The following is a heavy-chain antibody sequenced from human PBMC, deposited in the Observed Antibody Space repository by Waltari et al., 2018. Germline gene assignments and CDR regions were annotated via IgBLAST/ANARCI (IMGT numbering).Heavy chain of an antibody. J-gene: IGHJ4*02. CDR2: IYHSGST. V-gene: IGHV4-38-2*01. CDR1: VNPTGGVYS. D-gene: IGHD5-12*01. Sequence: RLQESGQGLVRPREPLSPPCLSLVNPTGGVYSWGWIGQPPGKGLEWIGSIYHSGSTYYNPSLKSRVTISVDTSKNQFSLKLSSVTAADTAVYYCARPEYSGFYYFDYWGQGTLVTVSS. CDR3: ARPEYSGFYYFDY.